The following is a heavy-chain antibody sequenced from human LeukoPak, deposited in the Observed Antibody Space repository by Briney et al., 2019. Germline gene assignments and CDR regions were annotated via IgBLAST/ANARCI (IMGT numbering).Heavy chain of an antibody. D-gene: IGHD6-19*01. J-gene: IGHJ5*02. CDR1: GGSISSGSYY. CDR3: ASSALSYSSGWYGVENWFDP. CDR2: IYTSGST. Sequence: TLSLTCTVSGGSISSGSYYWSWIRQPAGKGLEWIGRIYTSGSTNYNPSLKSRVTISIDTSKNQFSLKLSSVTAADTAVYYCASSALSYSSGWYGVENWFDPWGQGTLVTVSS. V-gene: IGHV4-61*02.